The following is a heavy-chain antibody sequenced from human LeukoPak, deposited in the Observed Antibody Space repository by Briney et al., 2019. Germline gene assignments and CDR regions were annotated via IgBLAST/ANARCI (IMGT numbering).Heavy chain of an antibody. D-gene: IGHD3-3*01. CDR1: GFTFSSYA. V-gene: IGHV3-30*18. CDR2: ISYDGSNK. J-gene: IGHJ6*02. Sequence: GRSLRLSCAASGFTFSSYAMSWVRQAPGKGLEWVAVISYDGSNKYYADSVKGRFTISRDNSKNTLYLQMNSLRAEDTAVYYCAKEYYDFWSGYYTGFPRATFYGMDVWGQGTTVTVSS. CDR3: AKEYYDFWSGYYTGFPRATFYGMDV.